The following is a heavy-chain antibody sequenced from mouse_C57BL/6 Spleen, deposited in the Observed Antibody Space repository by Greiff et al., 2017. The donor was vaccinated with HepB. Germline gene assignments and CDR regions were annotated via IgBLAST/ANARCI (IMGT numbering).Heavy chain of an antibody. J-gene: IGHJ3*01. D-gene: IGHD1-1*01. Sequence: VQLQQSGAELARPGASVKLSCKASGYTFTSYGISWVKQRTGQGLEWIGEIYPRSGNTYYNEKFKGKATLTADKSSSTAYMELRSLTSEDSAVYFCARWDTTVVAKDWFAYWGQGTLVTVSA. CDR2: IYPRSGNT. V-gene: IGHV1-81*01. CDR1: GYTFTSYG. CDR3: ARWDTTVVAKDWFAY.